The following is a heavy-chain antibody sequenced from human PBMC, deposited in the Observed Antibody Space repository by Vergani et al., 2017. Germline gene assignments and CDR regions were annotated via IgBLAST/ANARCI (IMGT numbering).Heavy chain of an antibody. V-gene: IGHV3-23*01. J-gene: IGHJ6*02. CDR3: AKVVDYYDSSGYYYYYYGMDV. CDR1: GFTFNHYA. CDR2: ISGSGGST. Sequence: EVQLLESGGDLVQPGGSLRLSCAASGFTFNHYAMNWVRQAPGKGLEWVSGISGSGGSTYYAGSVKGRFTISRDSSKNTLYLQMNSLSAGDTAVYYCAKVVDYYDSSGYYYYYYGMDVWGQGTTVTVSS. D-gene: IGHD3-22*01.